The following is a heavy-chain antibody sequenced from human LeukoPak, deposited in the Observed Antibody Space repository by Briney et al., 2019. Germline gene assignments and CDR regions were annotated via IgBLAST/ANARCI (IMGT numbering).Heavy chain of an antibody. V-gene: IGHV3-13*01. J-gene: IGHJ2*01. CDR2: IAAGGDT. D-gene: IGHD6-13*01. CDR1: GFTFSSYD. Sequence: GGSLRLSCAASGFTFSSYDLHWVRHVTGKSWEWVSAIAAGGDTYYPDSVKGRFTISRENAKNSLYLQMNSLRAGDTAVYYCVREVSQGAAVGKYNWYFDLWGRGTLVTVSS. CDR3: VREVSQGAAVGKYNWYFDL.